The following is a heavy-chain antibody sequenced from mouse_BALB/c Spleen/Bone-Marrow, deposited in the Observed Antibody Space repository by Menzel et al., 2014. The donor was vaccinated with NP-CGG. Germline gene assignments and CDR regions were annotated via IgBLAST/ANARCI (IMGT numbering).Heavy chain of an antibody. CDR2: IDPANGNT. D-gene: IGHD1-1*01. Sequence: EVQLQQSGAELVKPGASVKLSCTASGFNIKDTYMHWVKQRPEQGLEWIGRIDPANGNTKYDPKFQGKATITADTSSNTAYLQLSSLTSEDTAVCYCASHYYGSYGFAYWGQGTLVTVSA. V-gene: IGHV14-3*02. CDR3: ASHYYGSYGFAY. CDR1: GFNIKDTY. J-gene: IGHJ3*01.